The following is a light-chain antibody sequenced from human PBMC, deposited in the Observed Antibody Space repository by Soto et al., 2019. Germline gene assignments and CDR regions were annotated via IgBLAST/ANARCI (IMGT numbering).Light chain of an antibody. CDR2: AAS. Sequence: EFVLTQSPGTLSLSPGERATLSCRASQTVSSSYLAWYQQKPGQAPRLLINAASSRATGIPDRFSGSGSGTDFTLTISRLEPEDFAVYYCQQYGSSSWTFGQGTKV. J-gene: IGKJ1*01. CDR3: QQYGSSSWT. V-gene: IGKV3-20*01. CDR1: QTVSSSY.